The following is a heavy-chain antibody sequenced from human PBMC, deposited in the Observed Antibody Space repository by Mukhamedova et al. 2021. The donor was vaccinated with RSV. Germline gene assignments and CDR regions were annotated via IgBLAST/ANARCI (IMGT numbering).Heavy chain of an antibody. CDR2: IWYDGSNK. Sequence: WVALIWYDGSNKEYADSVQGRFSISRDNSENTLYLQMNTLRVEDTAVYYCAREGITWVRGVKEQGWIDPWGQG. V-gene: IGHV3-33*01. J-gene: IGHJ5*02. CDR3: AREGITWVRGVKEQGWIDP. D-gene: IGHD3-10*01.